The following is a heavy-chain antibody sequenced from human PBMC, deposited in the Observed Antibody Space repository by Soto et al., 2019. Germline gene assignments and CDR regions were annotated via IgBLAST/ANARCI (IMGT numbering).Heavy chain of an antibody. J-gene: IGHJ6*02. D-gene: IGHD2-2*01. CDR3: ARAACSSTSCYNYHAYGMDV. CDR1: GYTFTTYS. CDR2: IHAGNGNT. V-gene: IGHV1-3*01. Sequence: ASVKVSCKASGYTFTTYSMHWVRQAPGQRLEWMGWIHAGNGNTEHSQKFQGRVTITRDTSASTAYLELGSLRSEDTAVYYCARAACSSTSCYNYHAYGMDVWGQGTAVTVSS.